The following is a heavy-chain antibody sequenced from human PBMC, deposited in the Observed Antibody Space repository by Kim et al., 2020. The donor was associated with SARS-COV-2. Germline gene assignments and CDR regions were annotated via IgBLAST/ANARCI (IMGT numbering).Heavy chain of an antibody. Sequence: ASVKVSCKASGYTFTSYDINWVRQATGQGLEWMGWMNPKSGNTGYAQKFQGRVTMTRNTSISTAYMELSSLRSEDTAVYYCARDIRYFDWLLYSGRYYYYGMDVWGQGTTVTVSS. CDR1: GYTFTSYD. V-gene: IGHV1-8*01. J-gene: IGHJ6*02. D-gene: IGHD3-9*01. CDR3: ARDIRYFDWLLYSGRYYYYGMDV. CDR2: MNPKSGNT.